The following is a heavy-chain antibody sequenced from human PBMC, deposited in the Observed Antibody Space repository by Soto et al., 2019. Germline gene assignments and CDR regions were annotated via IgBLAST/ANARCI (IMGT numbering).Heavy chain of an antibody. D-gene: IGHD6-19*01. Sequence: GGSLRLSCAASGFTFSSYWMHWVRQAPGKGLVWVSRINSDGSSTSYADSVKGRFTISRDNAKNTLYLQMNSLRAEDTAVYYCARVRSVSSGRYNWFDPWGQGTLVTVSS. J-gene: IGHJ5*02. CDR1: GFTFSSYW. CDR2: INSDGSST. V-gene: IGHV3-74*01. CDR3: ARVRSVSSGRYNWFDP.